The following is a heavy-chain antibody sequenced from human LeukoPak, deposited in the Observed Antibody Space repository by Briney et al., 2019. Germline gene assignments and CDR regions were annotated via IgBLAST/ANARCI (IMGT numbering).Heavy chain of an antibody. V-gene: IGHV3-23*01. CDR3: AKDSLNWFGESIS. CDR2: SSGSGDST. J-gene: IGHJ5*02. D-gene: IGHD3-10*01. Sequence: PGGSLRLSCAASGFTFSSYGMSWVRQALGKGLEWVSSSSGSGDSTHYADSVKGRFTISRDNSKNTLYLQMNSLRAEDTAVYYCAKDSLNWFGESISWGQGTLVTVSS. CDR1: GFTFSSYG.